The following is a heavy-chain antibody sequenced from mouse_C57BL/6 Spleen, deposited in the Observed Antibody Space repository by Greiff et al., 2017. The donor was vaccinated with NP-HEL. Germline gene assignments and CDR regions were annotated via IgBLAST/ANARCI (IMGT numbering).Heavy chain of an antibody. CDR3: ARPDYYGSSYDY. CDR2: IDPSDSYT. V-gene: IGHV1-69*01. Sequence: QVQLKQSGAELVMPGASVKLSCKASGYTFTSYWMHWVKQRPGQGLEWIGEIDPSDSYTNYNQKFKGKSTLTVDKSSSTAYMQLSSLTSEDSAVYYCARPDYYGSSYDYWGQGTTLTVSS. CDR1: GYTFTSYW. J-gene: IGHJ2*01. D-gene: IGHD1-1*01.